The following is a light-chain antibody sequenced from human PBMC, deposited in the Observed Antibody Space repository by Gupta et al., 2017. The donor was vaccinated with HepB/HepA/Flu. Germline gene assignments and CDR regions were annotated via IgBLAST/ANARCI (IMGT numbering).Light chain of an antibody. J-gene: IGKJ3*01. Sequence: DILMTQFQLSLPVTPGEPASISCRSSQSLLHSNGYNYLDWYLQKPGQSPQLLIYLGSNRASGVPDRFSGSGSGTDFTLKISRVEAADVGVYYCMQALQTPIFTFGPGTKVEIK. CDR2: LGS. CDR1: QSLLHSNGYNY. V-gene: IGKV2-28*01. CDR3: MQALQTPIFT.